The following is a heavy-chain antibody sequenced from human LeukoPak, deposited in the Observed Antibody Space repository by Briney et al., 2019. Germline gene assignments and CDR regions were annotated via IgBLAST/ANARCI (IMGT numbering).Heavy chain of an antibody. CDR1: GFTFSSYE. CDR3: ARDQYGTRLD. D-gene: IGHD1-1*01. CDR2: ISSSGETE. J-gene: IGHJ4*02. V-gene: IGHV3-48*03. Sequence: GGSLRLSCAGSGFTFSSYEMNWVRQAPGKGLEWVSHISSSGETESYADFVKGRFTISRDNAKNSLSLQMNSLRAEDTAVYYCARDQYGTRLDWGPGTLVTVSS.